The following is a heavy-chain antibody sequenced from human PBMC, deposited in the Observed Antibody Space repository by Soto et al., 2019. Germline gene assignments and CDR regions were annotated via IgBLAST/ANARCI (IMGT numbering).Heavy chain of an antibody. D-gene: IGHD3-9*01. V-gene: IGHV1-69*01. CDR2: IIPIFGTG. CDR1: GGTFNRHA. Sequence: QVQLVQSGAEVRKPGSSVKVSCKASGGTFNRHAISWVRQAPGQGLEWMGGIIPIFGTGNHAQKFQGRVTITADESTSTAYMELSSLRSEDTAVYYCARDRVTIFYGGFDPWGQGTLVTVSS. CDR3: ARDRVTIFYGGFDP. J-gene: IGHJ5*02.